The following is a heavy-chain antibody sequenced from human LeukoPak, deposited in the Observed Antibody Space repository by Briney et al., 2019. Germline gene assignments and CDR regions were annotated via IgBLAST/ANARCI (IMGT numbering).Heavy chain of an antibody. CDR3: ARQGYDSSGYYIGFDY. Sequence: GESLKISCQGSGYTFTRYWITWVRQLPGKGLEWMGIIYPGDSDTRYSPSFQGQVTISADKSLSTAYLQWSGLRASDTAMYYCARQGYDSSGYYIGFDYWGQGTLVTVSS. V-gene: IGHV5-51*01. J-gene: IGHJ4*02. CDR1: GYTFTRYW. D-gene: IGHD3-22*01. CDR2: IYPGDSDT.